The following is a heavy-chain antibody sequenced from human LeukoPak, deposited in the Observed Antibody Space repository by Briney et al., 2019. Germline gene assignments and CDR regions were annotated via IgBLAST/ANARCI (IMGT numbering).Heavy chain of an antibody. V-gene: IGHV3-23*01. Sequence: GGSQRLSCAASGFTFSSYAMTWVRQAPGKGLEWVSAISGSGGSTYYADSVKGRFTISRDNSKNTLYLQMNSLRAEDTAVYYCARDPDYDILTGYYFDYWGQGTLVTVSS. CDR3: ARDPDYDILTGYYFDY. D-gene: IGHD3-9*01. CDR1: GFTFSSYA. J-gene: IGHJ4*02. CDR2: ISGSGGST.